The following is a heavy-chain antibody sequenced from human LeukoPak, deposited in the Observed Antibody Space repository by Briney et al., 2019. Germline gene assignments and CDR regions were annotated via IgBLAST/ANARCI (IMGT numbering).Heavy chain of an antibody. J-gene: IGHJ4*02. CDR3: AKLSLSGRSQSADY. D-gene: IGHD3-10*01. CDR2: VSTNGDVT. Sequence: GGSLRLSCVASGLTFNSHSMSWVRQAPGMGLEWVSVVSTNGDVTFYADSVKGRFTISRDNSENTLFLQMNSLRAEDTAVYYCAKLSLSGRSQSADYWGQGTLVTVSS. CDR1: GLTFNSHS. V-gene: IGHV3-23*01.